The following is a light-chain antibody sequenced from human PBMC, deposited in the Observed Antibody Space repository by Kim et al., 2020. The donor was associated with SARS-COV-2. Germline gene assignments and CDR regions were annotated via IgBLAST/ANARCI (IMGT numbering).Light chain of an antibody. CDR2: DVN. CDR3: SSYTSSDTWV. CDR1: NSDIGHYNY. V-gene: IGLV2-14*03. Sequence: QSALTQPASVSGSPGQSITISCTGTNSDIGHYNYVSWYQQHPGKAPKLMLHDVNNRPSGVSDRFSGSKSGNTASLTISGLQADDEADYFCSSYTSSDTWVFGGGTKVTVL. J-gene: IGLJ3*02.